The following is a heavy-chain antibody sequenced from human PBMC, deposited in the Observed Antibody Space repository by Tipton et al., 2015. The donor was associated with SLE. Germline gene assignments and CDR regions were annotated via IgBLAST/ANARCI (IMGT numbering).Heavy chain of an antibody. CDR1: GGSIGHYY. CDR2: IRQGMTT. D-gene: IGHD4-23*01. V-gene: IGHV4-59*08. Sequence: LRLSCTVSGGSIGHYYWTWIRQAPGKQLEWIGYIRQGMTTQDNPSLKSRVTISVDTSKNQFSLRLSSVTAADTAVYYCAGQDTVVSPVYHYYYMDVWGKGTTVTVSS. J-gene: IGHJ6*03. CDR3: AGQDTVVSPVYHYYYMDV.